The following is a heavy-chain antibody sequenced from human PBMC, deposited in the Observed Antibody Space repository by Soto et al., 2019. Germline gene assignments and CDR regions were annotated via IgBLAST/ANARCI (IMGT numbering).Heavy chain of an antibody. Sequence: PGGSLRLSCAASGFTFSTYWMDWVRQTPGKGLEWVANINQDGSEKNYVDSVKGRFTIYRDNAKNSLYLQMSSLTAEDSALYYCSRDLKNSLDYWGQGTL. CDR2: INQDGSEK. CDR1: GFTFSTYW. J-gene: IGHJ4*02. V-gene: IGHV3-7*01. CDR3: SRDLKNSLDY.